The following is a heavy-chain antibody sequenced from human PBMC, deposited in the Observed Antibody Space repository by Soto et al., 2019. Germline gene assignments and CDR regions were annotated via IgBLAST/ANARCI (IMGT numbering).Heavy chain of an antibody. V-gene: IGHV3-21*01. CDR1: GFTFSSYS. CDR2: ISSSSSYI. D-gene: IGHD3-3*01. J-gene: IGHJ6*02. Sequence: GGSLRLSCAASGFTFSSYSMSWVRQAPGKGLEWVSSISSSSSYIYYADSVKGRFTISRDNAKNSLYLQMNSLRAEDTAVYYCARFLLPLTRITIFGIPGDYYGMDVWGQGTTVTVSS. CDR3: ARFLLPLTRITIFGIPGDYYGMDV.